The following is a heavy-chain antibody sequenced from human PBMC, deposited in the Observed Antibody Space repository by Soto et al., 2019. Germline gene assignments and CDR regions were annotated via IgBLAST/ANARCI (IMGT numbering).Heavy chain of an antibody. CDR3: ARLQAAVLHY. Sequence: QLQLQESGPGLVKPSETLSLTCTVSGDSISGSPYFWGWSRQPPGKGLGWIASIFYDGYTYYTPSLKSRAIISVNTSKKQFSLKLTSVAAADTAIYFSARLQAAVLHYWGQGTLVIVSS. J-gene: IGHJ4*02. V-gene: IGHV4-39*01. CDR2: IFYDGYT. CDR1: GDSISGSPYF. D-gene: IGHD6-13*01.